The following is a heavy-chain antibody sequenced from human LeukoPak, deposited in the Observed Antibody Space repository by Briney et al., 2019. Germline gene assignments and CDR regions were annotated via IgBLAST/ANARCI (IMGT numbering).Heavy chain of an antibody. J-gene: IGHJ3*02. CDR3: ARDGEGDAFDI. D-gene: IGHD3-10*01. V-gene: IGHV3-53*01. CDR1: GFTVSSNY. Sequence: GGSLRLSCAASGFTVSSNYMSWVRQAPGKGLEWVSVIYSGGSTYYAGSVKGRFTISRDNSKNTLYLQMNSLRAEDTAVYYCARDGEGDAFDIWGQGTMVTVSS. CDR2: IYSGGST.